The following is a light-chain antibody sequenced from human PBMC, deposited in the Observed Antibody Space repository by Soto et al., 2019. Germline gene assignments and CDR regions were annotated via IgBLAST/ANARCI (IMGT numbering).Light chain of an antibody. CDR1: QSVSSN. V-gene: IGKV3-20*01. J-gene: IGKJ4*01. CDR3: QQYDSSPPFALT. Sequence: ETVMTQSPVTLSVSPGDTATLSCRASQSVSSNLAWYQQKPGQAPRLLIYGTTNRATGIPDRFSGSGSGTDFTLTINRLEPEDFAVYYCQQYDSSPPFALTFGGGTKVDIK. CDR2: GTT.